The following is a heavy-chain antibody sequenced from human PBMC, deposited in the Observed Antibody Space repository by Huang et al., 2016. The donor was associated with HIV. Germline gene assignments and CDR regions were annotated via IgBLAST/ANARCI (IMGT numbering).Heavy chain of an antibody. V-gene: IGHV3-49*05. D-gene: IGHD3-22*01. CDR3: TRDSVYPNYYDGSGFYFDY. CDR1: GFTFGNYG. Sequence: EVQFVESGGGLVKPGRSLRLYCTASGFTFGNYGMSWFRQAQGKGLEWLGLNIRKNYSETTEYAASVKGRLTISRDDSKSIAYLQMNSLKPEDTAVYYCTRDSVYPNYYDGSGFYFDYWGQGTLVTVSS. J-gene: IGHJ4*02. CDR2: NIRKNYSETT.